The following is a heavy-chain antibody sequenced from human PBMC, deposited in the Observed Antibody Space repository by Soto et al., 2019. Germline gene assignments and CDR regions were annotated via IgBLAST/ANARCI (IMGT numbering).Heavy chain of an antibody. CDR2: MSYDGSNK. J-gene: IGHJ4*02. Sequence: GGSLRLSCAASGFTFSSYWMSWVRQAPGKGLEWVAVMSYDGSNKYYADSVKGRFTISRDNSKNTLYLQMNSLRAEDTAAYYCARDYRDGYFDYWGQGTLVTVSS. V-gene: IGHV3-30-3*01. CDR3: ARDYRDGYFDY. CDR1: GFTFSSYW.